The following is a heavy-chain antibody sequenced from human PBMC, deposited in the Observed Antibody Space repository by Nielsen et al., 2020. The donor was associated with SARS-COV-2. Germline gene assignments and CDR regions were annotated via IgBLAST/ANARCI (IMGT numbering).Heavy chain of an antibody. Sequence: GESLKISCAASGFTFSSYDMHWVRQATGKGLEWVSAIGTAGDTYYPGSVKGRFTISRENAKNSLYLQMNSLRAGDTAVYYCARDGFVVVTARRGEYFQHWGQGTLVTVSS. CDR1: GFTFSSYD. V-gene: IGHV3-13*01. CDR2: IGTAGDT. J-gene: IGHJ1*01. D-gene: IGHD2-21*02. CDR3: ARDGFVVVTARRGEYFQH.